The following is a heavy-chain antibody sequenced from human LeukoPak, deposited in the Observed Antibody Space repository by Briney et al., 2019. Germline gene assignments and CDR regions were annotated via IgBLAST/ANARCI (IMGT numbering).Heavy chain of an antibody. V-gene: IGHV1-8*02. Sequence: ASVKVSCKASGYTFTSYDINWVRQATGQGLEWMGWMNPNSGNTGDAQKFQGRVTMTRNTSISTAYMELSSLRSEDTAVYYCAAGLLLEVYFDYWGQGTLVTVSS. CDR3: AAGLLLEVYFDY. CDR2: MNPNSGNT. D-gene: IGHD3-22*01. CDR1: GYTFTSYD. J-gene: IGHJ4*02.